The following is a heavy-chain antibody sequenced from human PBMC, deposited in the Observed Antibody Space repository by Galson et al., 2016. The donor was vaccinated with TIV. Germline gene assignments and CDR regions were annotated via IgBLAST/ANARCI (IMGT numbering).Heavy chain of an antibody. CDR3: AKDRVGPATGWFDS. CDR2: ISDTGCNT. D-gene: IGHD1-26*01. V-gene: IGHV3-23*01. J-gene: IGHJ5*01. Sequence: CAASGFSFSTFGMHWIRQAPGKGLEWVSGISDTGCNTYYTGSVKGRFAISRDNSKNTLFLQMNSLRSEDTAIYYCAKDRVGPATGWFDSWGQGALVTVSS. CDR1: GFSFSTFG.